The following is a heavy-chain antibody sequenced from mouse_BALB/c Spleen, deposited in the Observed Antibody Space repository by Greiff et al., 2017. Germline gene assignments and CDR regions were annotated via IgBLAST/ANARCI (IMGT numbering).Heavy chain of an antibody. CDR1: GFTFSSYA. CDR2: ISSGGST. D-gene: IGHD1-1*02. CDR3: ARKLLDAMDY. J-gene: IGHJ4*01. Sequence: EVKVVESGGGLVKPGGSLKLSCAASGFTFSSYAMSWVRQTPEKRLEWVASISSGGSTYYPDSVKGRFTISRDNPKNTLFLQMTSLRSEDTAMYYCARKLLDAMDYWGQGTSVTVSS. V-gene: IGHV5-6-5*01.